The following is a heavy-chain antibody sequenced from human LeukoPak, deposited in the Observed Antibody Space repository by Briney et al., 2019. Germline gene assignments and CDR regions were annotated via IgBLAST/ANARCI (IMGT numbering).Heavy chain of an antibody. D-gene: IGHD6-25*01. J-gene: IGHJ4*02. Sequence: GGSLRLSCAASGFTFSSYGMHWVRQAPGKGLEWVAYIKQDDSEIYYVGSVKGRFTISRDNAKNSLYLQMDSLRAEDTAVYYCARGGLRLFDNWGQGTLVTVSS. CDR1: GFTFSSYG. CDR3: ARGGLRLFDN. CDR2: IKQDDSEI. V-gene: IGHV3-7*04.